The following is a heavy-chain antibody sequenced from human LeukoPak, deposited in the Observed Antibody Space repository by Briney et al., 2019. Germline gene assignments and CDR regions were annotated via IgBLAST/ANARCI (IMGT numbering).Heavy chain of an antibody. D-gene: IGHD3-22*01. CDR1: GYTLTELS. J-gene: IGHJ3*02. CDR3: ATPYYDSSGGSDAFDI. CDR2: FDPEDGET. Sequence: ASVKVSCKVSGYTLTELSMHWVRQAPGKGLEWMGGFDPEDGETIYAQKFQGRVTMTEDTSTDTAYMELSSLRSEDTAVYYCATPYYDSSGGSDAFDIWGQGTMVTVSS. V-gene: IGHV1-24*01.